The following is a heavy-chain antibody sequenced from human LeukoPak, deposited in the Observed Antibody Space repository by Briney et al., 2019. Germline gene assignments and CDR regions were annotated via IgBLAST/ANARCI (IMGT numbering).Heavy chain of an antibody. D-gene: IGHD3-3*01. CDR1: GGSFSGYY. J-gene: IGHJ4*02. Sequence: PSETLSLTCAVYGGSFSGYYWSWIRQPPGKGLEWIGEINHSGSTNYNPSLKSRVTISVDTSKNQFSLKLSSVTAADTAVYYCARVFNDFWSGRPYYFDYWGQGTLVTVSS. CDR2: INHSGST. CDR3: ARVFNDFWSGRPYYFDY. V-gene: IGHV4-34*01.